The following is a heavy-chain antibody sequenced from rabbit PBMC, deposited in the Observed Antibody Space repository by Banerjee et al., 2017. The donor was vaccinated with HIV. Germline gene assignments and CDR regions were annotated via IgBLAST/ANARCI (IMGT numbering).Heavy chain of an antibody. Sequence: QEQLEESGGGLVKPEGSLKLSCTASGFSFSNKAVMCWVRQAPGKGLEWIACINAVTGKAVYASWAKGRFTISKTSSTAVALQMTSLTAADTATYFCARWASSDGYFDLWGPGTLVTVS. J-gene: IGHJ4*01. CDR3: ARWASSDGYFDL. CDR1: GFSFSNKAV. D-gene: IGHD1-1*01. CDR2: INAVTGKA. V-gene: IGHV1S45*01.